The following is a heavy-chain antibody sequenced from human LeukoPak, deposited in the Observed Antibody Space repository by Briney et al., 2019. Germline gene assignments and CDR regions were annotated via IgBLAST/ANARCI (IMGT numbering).Heavy chain of an antibody. CDR3: ARGLTGMVDSDH. D-gene: IGHD2-15*01. J-gene: IGHJ4*02. Sequence: ASVKVSCKAAGYIFSNFGISWVRQAPGQGLEWMGWTNTYNERTNYAEKFQGRVSMTTDTSTTTAYMELRSLRSDDTAVYYCARGLTGMVDSDHWGQGTLVTVSS. CDR1: GYIFSNFG. CDR2: TNTYNERT. V-gene: IGHV1-18*01.